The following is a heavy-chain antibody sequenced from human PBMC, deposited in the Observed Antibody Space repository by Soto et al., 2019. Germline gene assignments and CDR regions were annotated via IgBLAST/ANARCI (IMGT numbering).Heavy chain of an antibody. CDR3: ARGRGNSAVITTFDY. D-gene: IGHD3-16*01. CDR1: GGVFSSFG. CDR2: IIPIFGSA. Sequence: ASVKVSCKSSGGVFSSFGLSWVRQAPGQGLEWMGGIIPIFGSANYAQKFQGRVTITADDSTSTVYMELSSLRSEDTALYYCARGRGNSAVITTFDYWGQVTLVTVSS. V-gene: IGHV1-69*13. J-gene: IGHJ4*02.